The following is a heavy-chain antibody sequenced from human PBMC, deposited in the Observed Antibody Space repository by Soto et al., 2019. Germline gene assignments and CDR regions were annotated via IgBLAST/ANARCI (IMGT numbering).Heavy chain of an antibody. CDR3: ARVGYCSGGSCYLGHYYYYYGMDV. CDR2: ISAYNGNT. Sequence: QVQLVQSGAEVKKPGASVKVSCKASGYTFTSYGISWVRQAPGQGLEWMGWISAYNGNTNYAQKLQGRVTMTTDTSTSTDYMELRSLRSDDTAVYYCARVGYCSGGSCYLGHYYYYYGMDVWGQGTTVTVSS. CDR1: GYTFTSYG. V-gene: IGHV1-18*04. D-gene: IGHD2-15*01. J-gene: IGHJ6*02.